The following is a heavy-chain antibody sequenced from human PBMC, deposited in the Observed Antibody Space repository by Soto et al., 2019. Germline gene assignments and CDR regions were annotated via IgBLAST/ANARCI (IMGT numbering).Heavy chain of an antibody. J-gene: IGHJ4*02. Sequence: HPGGSLRLSCAASGFTFSSYAMSWVRQAPGKGLEWVSAISGSGGSTYYADSVKGRFTISRDNSKNTLYLQMNSLRAEDTAVYYCAKLGGRGLYYDFWSGSPYFWGQGTLVTVSS. D-gene: IGHD3-3*01. CDR3: AKLGGRGLYYDFWSGSPYF. V-gene: IGHV3-23*01. CDR1: GFTFSSYA. CDR2: ISGSGGST.